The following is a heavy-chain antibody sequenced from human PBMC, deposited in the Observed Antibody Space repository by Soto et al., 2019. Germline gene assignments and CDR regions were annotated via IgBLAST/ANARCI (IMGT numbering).Heavy chain of an antibody. Sequence: GXSVKVSCTASGYTFTSYGIIWVRQSPGQGLEWMGWISAYNGNTNYAQKLQGRVTMTTDTSTSTAYMELRSLRSDDTAVYYCARVAGGYSTQKGYFDIWGRGTLVTVYS. J-gene: IGHJ2*01. CDR3: ARVAGGYSTQKGYFDI. D-gene: IGHD6-13*01. CDR2: ISAYNGNT. CDR1: GYTFTSYG. V-gene: IGHV1-18*01.